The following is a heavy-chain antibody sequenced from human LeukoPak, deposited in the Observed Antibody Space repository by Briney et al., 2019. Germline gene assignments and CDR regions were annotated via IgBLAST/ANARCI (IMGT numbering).Heavy chain of an antibody. CDR2: ISGSGGRT. J-gene: IGHJ4*02. CDR1: GITLSHYG. V-gene: IGHV3-23*01. Sequence: GGSLRLSCAVSGITLSHYGMSWVRQAPGKGLEWGACISGSGGRTNYADSVKGRFTISRDNPKNTLYLQMNSLRAEDTAVYFCAKRGVVIRVILVGFHKEAYYFDSWGQGALVTVSS. CDR3: AKRGVVIRVILVGFHKEAYYFDS. D-gene: IGHD3-22*01.